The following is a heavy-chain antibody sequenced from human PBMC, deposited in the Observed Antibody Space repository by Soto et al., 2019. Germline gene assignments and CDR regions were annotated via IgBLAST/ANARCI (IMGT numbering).Heavy chain of an antibody. CDR2: ISAYNGNT. D-gene: IGHD3-22*01. V-gene: IGHV1-18*01. CDR1: GYTFTSYG. CDR3: ARDDEITMIVVVSEGRPFDI. J-gene: IGHJ3*02. Sequence: GASVKVSCKASGYTFTSYGISWVRQAPGQGLEWMGWISAYNGNTNYAQKLQGRVTMTTDTSTSTAYMELRSLRSDDTAVYYCARDDEITMIVVVSEGRPFDIWGQGTMVTVS.